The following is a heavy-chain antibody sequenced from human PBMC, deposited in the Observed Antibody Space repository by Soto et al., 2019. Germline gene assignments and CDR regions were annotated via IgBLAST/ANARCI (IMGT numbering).Heavy chain of an antibody. CDR1: GFTFGDYA. D-gene: IGHD1-20*01. Sequence: QPGGSLRLSCTASGFTFGDYAMSWVRQAPGKGLEWVGFIRSKAYGGTTEYAASVKGRFTISRDDSKSIAYLQMNSLKTEDTAVYYCTRGDNWNPDFDYWGQGTLVTVSS. J-gene: IGHJ4*02. CDR3: TRGDNWNPDFDY. V-gene: IGHV3-49*04. CDR2: IRSKAYGGTT.